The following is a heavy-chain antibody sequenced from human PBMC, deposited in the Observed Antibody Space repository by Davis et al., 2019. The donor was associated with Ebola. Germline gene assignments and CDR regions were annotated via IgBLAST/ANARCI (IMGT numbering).Heavy chain of an antibody. CDR2: ISSSGSTI. Sequence: PGGSLRFSCAASGFTFSDYYMSWIRQAPGKGLEWVSYISSSGSTIYYADSVKGRFTISRDNSKNTLYLQMNSLRAEDTAVYYCAKRFIAADYGMDVWGQGTTVTVSS. CDR1: GFTFSDYY. CDR3: AKRFIAADYGMDV. V-gene: IGHV3-11*01. J-gene: IGHJ6*02. D-gene: IGHD6-6*01.